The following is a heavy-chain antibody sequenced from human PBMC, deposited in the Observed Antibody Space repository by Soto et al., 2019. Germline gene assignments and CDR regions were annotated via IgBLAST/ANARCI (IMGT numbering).Heavy chain of an antibody. J-gene: IGHJ3*02. CDR2: ISGSGGST. V-gene: IGHV3-23*01. CDR1: GFTFSSYA. D-gene: IGHD2-2*02. Sequence: GGSLRLSCAASGFTFSSYAMSWVRQDTGKGLEWVSAISGSGGSTYYADSVKGRFTISRDNSKNTLYLQMNSLRAEDTAVYYCAVYCSSTSCYTYAFDIWGQGTMVTVSS. CDR3: AVYCSSTSCYTYAFDI.